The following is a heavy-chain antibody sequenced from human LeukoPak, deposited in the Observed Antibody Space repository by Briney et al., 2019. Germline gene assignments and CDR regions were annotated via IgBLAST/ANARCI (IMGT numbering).Heavy chain of an antibody. Sequence: PSETLSFTCAVYGGSFSGYYWSWIRQPPGKGLEWIGEINHSGSTNYNPSLKSRVTISVDTSKNQFSLKLSSVTAADTAVYYCAVTTGYYGMDVWGQGTTVTVSS. CDR1: GGSFSGYY. CDR3: AVTTGYYGMDV. D-gene: IGHD4-17*01. J-gene: IGHJ6*02. V-gene: IGHV4-34*01. CDR2: INHSGST.